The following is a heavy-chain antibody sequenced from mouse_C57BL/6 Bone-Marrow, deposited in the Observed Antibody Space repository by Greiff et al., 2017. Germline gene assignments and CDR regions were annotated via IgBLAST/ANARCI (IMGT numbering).Heavy chain of an antibody. Sequence: VKLVESGGDLVKPGGSLKLSCAASGFTFSSYGMSWVRQTPDKRLAWVATISSGGSYTYYPDSVKGRFTISRDNANNTLYLQMSSLKSEDTAMYYCARHYYGSRYYFDYWGQGTTLTVSS. CDR3: ARHYYGSRYYFDY. CDR2: ISSGGSYT. J-gene: IGHJ2*01. CDR1: GFTFSSYG. V-gene: IGHV5-6*01. D-gene: IGHD1-1*01.